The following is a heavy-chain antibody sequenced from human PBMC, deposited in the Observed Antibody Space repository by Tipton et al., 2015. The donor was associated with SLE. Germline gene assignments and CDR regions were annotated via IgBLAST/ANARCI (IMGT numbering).Heavy chain of an antibody. CDR1: GGSINDYY. CDR3: ARYNSSFFDY. J-gene: IGHJ4*02. D-gene: IGHD1-14*01. Sequence: LRLSCAVYGGSINDYYWSWIRQPPGKGLEWIGDIYHSGNTYYNPYLKSRVTISLDTSKNQFSLRLTSLTAADTAVYYCARYNSSFFDYWGQGTLVTVSS. V-gene: IGHV4-34*01. CDR2: IYHSGNT.